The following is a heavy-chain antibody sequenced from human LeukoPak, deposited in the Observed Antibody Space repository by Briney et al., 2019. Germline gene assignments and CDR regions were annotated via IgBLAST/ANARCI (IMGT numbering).Heavy chain of an antibody. CDR1: GFTFSSYS. V-gene: IGHV3-48*04. J-gene: IGHJ4*02. CDR2: ISSSSSTI. CDR3: ARGGDYYGDYFDY. D-gene: IGHD4-17*01. Sequence: RTGGSLRLSCAASGFTFSSYSMNWVRQAPGKGLEWVSYISSSSSTIYYADSVKGRFTISRDNAKNSLYLQMNSLRAEDTAVYYCARGGDYYGDYFDYWGQGTLVTVSS.